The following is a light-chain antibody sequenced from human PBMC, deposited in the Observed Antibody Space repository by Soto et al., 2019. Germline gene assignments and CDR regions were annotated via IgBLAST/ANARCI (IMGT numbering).Light chain of an antibody. CDR1: QSVSSY. CDR2: DAS. Sequence: EIVLTQSPATLSLSPGERATLSCRASQSVSSYLAWYQQKPGQAPRLLIYDASNMATGIPASFSGSGSGTDFTLTISSLEPEDFAVYYCQQRSNWPTFGQGTRLEIK. CDR3: QQRSNWPT. V-gene: IGKV3-11*01. J-gene: IGKJ5*01.